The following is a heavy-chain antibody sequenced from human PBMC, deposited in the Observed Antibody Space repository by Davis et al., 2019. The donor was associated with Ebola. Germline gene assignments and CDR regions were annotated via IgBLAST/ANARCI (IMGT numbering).Heavy chain of an antibody. D-gene: IGHD2-2*01. CDR3: ASPHQIRGADYFDL. J-gene: IGHJ4*02. Sequence: PSETLSLTCALYGASFSDYYWSWIHQPPGKGLEWIGEIDHRGKTKYNPSLRSRVSISIDTSKNQFSLKLRSMTAADTAVYYCASPHQIRGADYFDLWGQGTLVTVSS. CDR1: GASFSDYY. CDR2: IDHRGKT. V-gene: IGHV4-34*01.